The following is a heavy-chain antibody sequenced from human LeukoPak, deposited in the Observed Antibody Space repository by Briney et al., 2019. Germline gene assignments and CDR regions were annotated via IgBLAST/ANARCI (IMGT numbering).Heavy chain of an antibody. J-gene: IGHJ6*03. D-gene: IGHD3-16*01. CDR3: AKGGPYYYHYMDV. CDR2: IKQDGSEK. CDR1: GFTFSSYW. V-gene: IGHV3-7*03. Sequence: GGSLRLSCAASGFTFSSYWMSWVRQAPGKGLEWVANIKQDGSEKYYVDSVKGRFTISRDNAKNSLYLQMNSLRAEDTALYYCAKGGPYYYHYMDVWGKGTTVTISS.